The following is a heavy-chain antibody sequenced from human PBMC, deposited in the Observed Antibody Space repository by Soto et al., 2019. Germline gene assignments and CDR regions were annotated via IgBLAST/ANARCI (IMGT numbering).Heavy chain of an antibody. D-gene: IGHD2-15*01. CDR3: ARDRCSGGSCYISPFDL. Sequence: ASVKVSCKASGYTFTSYGISWVRQAPGQGLEWMGWISAYNGNTDYAQNLQGRVTITKDTSASTAHMELSSLRSEDTAVYYCARDRCSGGSCYISPFDLWGQGTLVTVSS. CDR2: ISAYNGNT. J-gene: IGHJ4*02. V-gene: IGHV1-18*01. CDR1: GYTFTSYG.